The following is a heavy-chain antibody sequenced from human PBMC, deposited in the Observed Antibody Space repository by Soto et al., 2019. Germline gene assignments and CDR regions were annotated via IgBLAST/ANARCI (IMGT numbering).Heavy chain of an antibody. Sequence: PGGSLRLSCAASGFTFSSYGMHWVRQAPGKGLEWVAVIWYDGSNKYYADSVKGRFTISRDNSKNTLYLQMNSLRAEDTAVYYCARDRVIAARPVPFDPWGQGTLVTVSS. D-gene: IGHD6-6*01. CDR2: IWYDGSNK. CDR3: ARDRVIAARPVPFDP. CDR1: GFTFSSYG. V-gene: IGHV3-33*01. J-gene: IGHJ5*02.